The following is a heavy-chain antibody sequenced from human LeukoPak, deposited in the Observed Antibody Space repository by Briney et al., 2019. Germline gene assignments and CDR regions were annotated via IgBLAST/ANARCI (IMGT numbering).Heavy chain of an antibody. V-gene: IGHV4-59*10. CDR1: GGSFSGYY. D-gene: IGHD3-10*01. CDR2: IYTSGST. J-gene: IGHJ5*02. CDR3: ARAHQVAGSYYKNNWFDP. Sequence: SETLSLTCAVYGGSFSGYYWSWIRQPAGKGLEWIGRIYTSGSTNYNPSLKSRVTMSVDTSKNQFSLKLSSVTAADTAVYYCARAHQVAGSYYKNNWFDPWGQGTLVTVSS.